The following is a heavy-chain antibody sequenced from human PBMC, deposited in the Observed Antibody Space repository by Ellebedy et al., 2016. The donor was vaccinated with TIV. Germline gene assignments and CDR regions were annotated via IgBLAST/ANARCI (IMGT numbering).Heavy chain of an antibody. D-gene: IGHD5-24*01. CDR3: TRDRRDGYEDGVHFDY. CDR2: VRQDGSEI. J-gene: IGHJ4*02. CDR1: GFTFGTYW. V-gene: IGHV3-7*01. Sequence: GESLKISXAASGFTFGTYWMSWVRQAPGKGLEWVANVRQDGSEIYYVDSVKGRFTISRDNAKNSLYLQMDSLRAEDTAFYYCTRDRRDGYEDGVHFDYWGQGILVTVSS.